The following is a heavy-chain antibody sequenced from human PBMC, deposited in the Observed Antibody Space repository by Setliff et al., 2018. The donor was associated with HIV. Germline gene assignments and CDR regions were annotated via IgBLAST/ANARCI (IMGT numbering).Heavy chain of an antibody. J-gene: IGHJ6*02. CDR2: IIPIFGTA. CDR3: AGGYCSSTSCYLLHYYYYYGMDV. Sequence: SVKVSCKASVGTFSSYAISWVRQAPGQGLEWMGGIIPIFGTANYAQKFQGRVTITADESTSTAYMELSSLRSEDTAVYYCAGGYCSSTSCYLLHYYYYYGMDVWGQGTTVTVSS. CDR1: VGTFSSYA. D-gene: IGHD2-2*01. V-gene: IGHV1-69*13.